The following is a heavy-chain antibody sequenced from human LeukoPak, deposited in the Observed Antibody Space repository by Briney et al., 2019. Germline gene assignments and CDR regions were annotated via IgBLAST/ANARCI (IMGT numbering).Heavy chain of an antibody. V-gene: IGHV3-48*03. CDR1: GFTFSSYE. J-gene: IGHJ4*02. Sequence: GGSLRLSCAASGFTFSSYEMNWVRQAPGKGLEWVSYISSSGSTIYYADSVKGRSTISRDNAKNSLYLQMNSLRAEDTAVYYCARGRGYSGYDYDYWGQGTLVTVSS. CDR2: ISSSGSTI. CDR3: ARGRGYSGYDYDY. D-gene: IGHD5-12*01.